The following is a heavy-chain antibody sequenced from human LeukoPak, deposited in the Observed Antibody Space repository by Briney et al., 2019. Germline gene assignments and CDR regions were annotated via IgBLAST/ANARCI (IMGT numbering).Heavy chain of an antibody. Sequence: SETLSLTCTVSGYSISSGYYWGWIRQSPGKGLEWIGGIYHTGRTYYNPSLKSRVTISVDTSKKQFSLKLSSVTAADTAVYYCARALSGSQPRKYFDYWGQGTLVTVSS. CDR2: IYHTGRT. CDR1: GYSISSGYY. CDR3: ARALSGSQPRKYFDY. V-gene: IGHV4-38-2*02. J-gene: IGHJ4*02. D-gene: IGHD1-26*01.